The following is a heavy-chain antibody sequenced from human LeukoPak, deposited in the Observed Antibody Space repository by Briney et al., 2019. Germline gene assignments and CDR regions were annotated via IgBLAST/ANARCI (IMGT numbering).Heavy chain of an antibody. CDR1: GFTFSSYW. J-gene: IGHJ4*02. D-gene: IGHD1-1*01. CDR3: AREALHWNDGAD. V-gene: IGHV3-7*01. CDR2: IKQDGSET. Sequence: GGSLRLSCAASGFTFSSYWMSWVRQAPGKGLEWVANIKQDGSETKYVDSVKGRFTISRDNAKNSLYLQMNSLRVEDTAVYYCAREALHWNDGADWGRGTLVTVSS.